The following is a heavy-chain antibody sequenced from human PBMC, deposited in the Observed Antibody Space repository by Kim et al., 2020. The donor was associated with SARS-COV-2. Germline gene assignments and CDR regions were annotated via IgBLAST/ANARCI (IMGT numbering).Heavy chain of an antibody. D-gene: IGHD3-22*01. J-gene: IGHJ3*02. CDR1: GGSISSYY. V-gene: IGHV4-59*01. CDR3: ARDHSHYYDSSGLFGEAFDI. CDR2: IYYSGST. Sequence: SETLSLTCTVSGGSISSYYWSWIRQPPGKGLEWIGYIYYSGSTNYNPSLKSRVTISVDTSKNQFSLKLSSVTAADTAVYYCARDHSHYYDSSGLFGEAFDIWGQGTMVTVSS.